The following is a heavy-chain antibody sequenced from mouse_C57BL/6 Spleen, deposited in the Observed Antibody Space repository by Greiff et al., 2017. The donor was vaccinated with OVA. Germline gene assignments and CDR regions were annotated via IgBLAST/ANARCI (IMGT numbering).Heavy chain of an antibody. J-gene: IGHJ2*01. D-gene: IGHD2-3*01. CDR1: GFSLTSYG. Sequence: VKLMESGPGLVQPSQSLSITCTVSGFSLTSYGVHWVRQSPGKGLEWLGVIWRGGSTDYNAAFMSRLSITKDNSKSQVFFKMNSLQADDTAIYYCAKNSDGYYYFDYWGQGTTLTVSS. V-gene: IGHV2-5*01. CDR2: IWRGGST. CDR3: AKNSDGYYYFDY.